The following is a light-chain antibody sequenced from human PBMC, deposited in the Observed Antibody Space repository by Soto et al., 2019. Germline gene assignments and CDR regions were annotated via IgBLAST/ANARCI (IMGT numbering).Light chain of an antibody. CDR1: QSLDTW. J-gene: IGKJ1*01. Sequence: GDRVTITCRASQSLDTWLAWYQQKPGRAPKLLIYGASSLQSGVPPRFSGSGSATDFTLTISSLQPEDFATYYCQQASSLPRTFGQGTKVDIK. CDR3: QQASSLPRT. CDR2: GAS. V-gene: IGKV1-12*01.